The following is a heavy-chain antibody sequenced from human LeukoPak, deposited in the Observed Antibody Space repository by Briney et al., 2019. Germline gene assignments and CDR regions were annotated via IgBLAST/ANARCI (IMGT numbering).Heavy chain of an antibody. CDR1: GYTFTGYY. CDR2: INPNSGGT. Sequence: ASVKVSCKASGYTFTGYYLHWVRQAPGQGLEWMGWINPNSGGTNYAQKFQGWVTMTRDTSISTAYMELSRLRSDDTAVYYCARESGSGWKHDAFGIWGQGTMVTVSS. V-gene: IGHV1-2*04. J-gene: IGHJ3*02. CDR3: ARESGSGWKHDAFGI. D-gene: IGHD6-19*01.